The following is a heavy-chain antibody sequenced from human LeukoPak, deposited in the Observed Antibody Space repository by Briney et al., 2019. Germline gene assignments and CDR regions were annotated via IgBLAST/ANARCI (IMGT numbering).Heavy chain of an antibody. J-gene: IGHJ3*02. CDR3: ARHVSAYDSSGYYNDAFDI. CDR1: GGSISSSSYY. D-gene: IGHD3-22*01. CDR2: IYYSGST. Sequence: SETLSLTCTVSGGSISSSSYYWGWIRQPPGKGLEWIASIYYSGSTYYNPSLKSRVTISVDTSKNQFSLKLSSVTAADTAVYYCARHVSAYDSSGYYNDAFDIWGQGTMVTVSS. V-gene: IGHV4-39*01.